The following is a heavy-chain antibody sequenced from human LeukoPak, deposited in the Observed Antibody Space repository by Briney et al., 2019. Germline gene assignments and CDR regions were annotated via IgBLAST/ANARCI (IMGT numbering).Heavy chain of an antibody. J-gene: IGHJ3*02. CDR2: MTVGSDSS. CDR1: GFIFITHT. V-gene: IGHV3-48*01. D-gene: IGHD6-19*01. Sequence: GGSLRLSCEVSGFIFITHTINWVRQTPGRGLEWIAYMTVGSDSSHYADSVKGRFTISRDNSKNTLYLQMNSLRAEDTAVYYCANPGIAVLDAFDIWGQGTMVTVSS. CDR3: ANPGIAVLDAFDI.